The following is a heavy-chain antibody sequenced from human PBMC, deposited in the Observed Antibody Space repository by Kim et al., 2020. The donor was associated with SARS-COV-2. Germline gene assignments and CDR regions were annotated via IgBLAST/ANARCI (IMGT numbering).Heavy chain of an antibody. Sequence: SVKVSCKASGFTFTSSAVQWVRQARGQRLEWIGWIVVGSGNTNYAQKFQERVTITRDMSTSTAYMELSSLRSEDTAVYYCAAPSVVEGDGDYWGQGTLVTVSS. CDR3: AAPSVVEGDGDY. CDR2: IVVGSGNT. V-gene: IGHV1-58*01. D-gene: IGHD2-15*01. CDR1: GFTFTSSA. J-gene: IGHJ4*02.